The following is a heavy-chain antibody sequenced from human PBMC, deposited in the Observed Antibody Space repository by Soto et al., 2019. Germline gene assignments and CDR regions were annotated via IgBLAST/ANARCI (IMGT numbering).Heavy chain of an antibody. CDR3: AKDRRTQIIYDYVWGSVPITFDY. J-gene: IGHJ4*02. CDR1: GGSFSGYY. CDR2: INHSGST. Sequence: PSETLSLTCAVYGGSFSGYYWSWIRQPPGKGLEWIGEINHSGSTNYNPSLKSRVTISVDTSKNQFSLKLSSVTAEDTAVYYCAKDRRTQIIYDYVWGSVPITFDYWGQGTLVTVSS. V-gene: IGHV4-34*01. D-gene: IGHD3-16*01.